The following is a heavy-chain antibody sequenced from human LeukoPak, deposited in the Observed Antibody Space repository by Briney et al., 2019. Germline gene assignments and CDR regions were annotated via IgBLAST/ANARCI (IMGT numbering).Heavy chain of an antibody. CDR2: ISGSGGST. Sequence: PGGSLRLSCAASGFTFSSYAMSWVRQAPGKGREWGSPISGSGGSTYYADSVKGRFTISRDNTMNTLHLQMNSLRAEDTAVYYCAKDQGYYDFWSGFDYWGQRPLLTVSS. CDR1: GFTFSSYA. CDR3: AKDQGYYDFWSGFDY. J-gene: IGHJ4*02. V-gene: IGHV3-23*01. D-gene: IGHD3-3*01.